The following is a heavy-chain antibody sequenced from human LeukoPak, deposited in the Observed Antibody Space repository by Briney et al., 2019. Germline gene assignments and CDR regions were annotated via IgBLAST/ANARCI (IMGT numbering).Heavy chain of an antibody. D-gene: IGHD3-22*01. V-gene: IGHV3-23*01. J-gene: IGHJ4*02. CDR1: GFTLSSHW. Sequence: GGSLRLSCAASGFTLSSHWMSWVRQAPGKGLEWVSAISGSGGSTYYADSVKGRFTISRDKSKHTLYAQMNSLRAEDTAVYYCAKGDTYYYDSSGYSNWGQGTLVTVSS. CDR2: ISGSGGST. CDR3: AKGDTYYYDSSGYSN.